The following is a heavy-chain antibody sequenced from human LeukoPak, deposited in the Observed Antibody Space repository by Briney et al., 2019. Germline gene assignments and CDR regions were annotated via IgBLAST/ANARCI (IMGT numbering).Heavy chain of an antibody. CDR3: TWLTCGGSCWSL. CDR1: GFPFTDAW. J-gene: IGHJ4*02. D-gene: IGHD2-15*01. V-gene: IGHV3-15*01. CDR2: IKSKGSGGTI. Sequence: GGSLRLSCAASGFPFTDAWMSWVRQAPGKGLEWVGRIKSKGSGGTIDYAAPVKGRFTISRDDSKNTVFLQMNSLKSEDAAVYFCTWLTCGGSCWSLWGQGTLVTVSS.